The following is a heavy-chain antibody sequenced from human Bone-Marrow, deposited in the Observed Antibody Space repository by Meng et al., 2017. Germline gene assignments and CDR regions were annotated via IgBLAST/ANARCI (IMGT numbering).Heavy chain of an antibody. Sequence: SVKVSCKASGGTFSSYAISWVRQAPGQGLEWMGGIIPIFGTANYAQKFQGRVTITTDKSTSTAYMELSSLRSEDTAVYYCARERTIVVVKNHAFDIWGQGTMVTVSS. CDR2: IIPIFGTA. D-gene: IGHD2-21*01. V-gene: IGHV1-69*05. J-gene: IGHJ3*02. CDR3: ARERTIVVVKNHAFDI. CDR1: GGTFSSYA.